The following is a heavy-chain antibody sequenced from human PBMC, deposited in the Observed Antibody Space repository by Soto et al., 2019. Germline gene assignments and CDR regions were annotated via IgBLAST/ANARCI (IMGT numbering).Heavy chain of an antibody. Sequence: QVQLVESGGGVVQPGRSLRLSCAASGFTFSSYGMHWVRQAPGKGLEWVAVIWYDGSNKYYADSVKGRFTISRDNSKNALYLQMNSWRAEDTAVYYCARDLTMMGYFQHWGQGTLVTVSS. D-gene: IGHD3-22*01. CDR2: IWYDGSNK. J-gene: IGHJ1*01. V-gene: IGHV3-33*01. CDR1: GFTFSSYG. CDR3: ARDLTMMGYFQH.